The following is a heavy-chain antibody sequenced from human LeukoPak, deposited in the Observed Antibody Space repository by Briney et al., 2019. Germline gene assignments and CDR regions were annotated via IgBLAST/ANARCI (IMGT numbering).Heavy chain of an antibody. D-gene: IGHD3-22*01. CDR2: ISGSGGST. Sequence: HPGGSLRLSCAASGFTFSSYAMSWVRQAPGKGLEWVSAISGSGGSTYYADSVKGRFTISRGNTKNTLYLQMNSLRAEDTAVYYCAKVDTMIVVVSLTYYFDYWGQGTLVTVSS. J-gene: IGHJ4*02. V-gene: IGHV3-23*01. CDR1: GFTFSSYA. CDR3: AKVDTMIVVVSLTYYFDY.